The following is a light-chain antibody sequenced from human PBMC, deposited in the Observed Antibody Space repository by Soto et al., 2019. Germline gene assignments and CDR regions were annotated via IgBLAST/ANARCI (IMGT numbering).Light chain of an antibody. J-gene: IGLJ2*01. CDR1: SSDVGGYNY. Sequence: QSALTQPASVSGSPGQSITISCTGTSSDVGGYNYVSWSQQHPGKAPKLMIYEVINRPSGVSNRFSGSKSGNTASLTISGLQAEDEADYYCSSYTSSSTLVFGGGTQLTVL. CDR2: EVI. V-gene: IGLV2-14*01. CDR3: SSYTSSSTLV.